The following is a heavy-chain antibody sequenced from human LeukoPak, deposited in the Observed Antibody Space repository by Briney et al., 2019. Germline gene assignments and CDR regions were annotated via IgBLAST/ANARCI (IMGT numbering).Heavy chain of an antibody. CDR2: MSYEGSHK. Sequence: PGGSLRLSCAASAFTFSNNDMQWVRQAPGKGLEWVASMSYEGSHKFYADSVRGRFTISRDNSKNTVYLQMNSLRDEDTAMYYCAKESDAFDIWGQGTMVTVSS. CDR1: AFTFSNND. V-gene: IGHV3-30*18. J-gene: IGHJ3*02. CDR3: AKESDAFDI.